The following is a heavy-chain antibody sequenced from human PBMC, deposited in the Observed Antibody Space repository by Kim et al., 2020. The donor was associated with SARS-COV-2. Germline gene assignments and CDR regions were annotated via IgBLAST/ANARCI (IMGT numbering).Heavy chain of an antibody. CDR3: AHSESRQQLIYYYYGMDV. V-gene: IGHV2-5*02. D-gene: IGHD6-13*01. CDR1: GFSLSTSGVG. J-gene: IGHJ6*02. CDR2: IYWDDDK. Sequence: SGPTLVNPTQTLTLTCTFSGFSLSTSGVGVGWIRQPPGKALEWLALIYWDDDKRYSPSLKSRLTITKDTSKNQVVLTMTNMDPVDTATYYCAHSESRQQLIYYYYGMDVWGQGTTVTVSS.